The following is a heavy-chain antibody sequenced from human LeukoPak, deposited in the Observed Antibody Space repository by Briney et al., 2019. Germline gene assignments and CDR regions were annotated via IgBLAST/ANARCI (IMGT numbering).Heavy chain of an antibody. CDR1: GGSISSGSYY. J-gene: IGHJ6*02. Sequence: SETLSLTCTVSGGSISSGSYYWSWIRQPAGKGLEWIGRIYTSGSTNYNPSLKSRVTISVDTSKNQFSLKLSSVTAADTAVYYCARDLVTRVGVVIRGYYYGMDVWGQGTTVTVSS. D-gene: IGHD3-3*01. V-gene: IGHV4-61*02. CDR2: IYTSGST. CDR3: ARDLVTRVGVVIRGYYYGMDV.